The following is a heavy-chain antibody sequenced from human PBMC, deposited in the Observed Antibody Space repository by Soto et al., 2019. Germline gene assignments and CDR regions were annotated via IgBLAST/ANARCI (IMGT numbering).Heavy chain of an antibody. V-gene: IGHV3-74*01. Sequence: GGSLRLSCAASGLTFSSYWMHWVRQAPGKGLVWVSRINPDGSSSTYADSVKGRFTISRDNAKNTLYLQMNSLRAEDTAVYYCARLISGSVYYYYAMDVWGQGNTVTVSS. CDR1: GLTFSSYW. CDR3: ARLISGSVYYYYAMDV. CDR2: INPDGSSS. D-gene: IGHD1-26*01. J-gene: IGHJ6*02.